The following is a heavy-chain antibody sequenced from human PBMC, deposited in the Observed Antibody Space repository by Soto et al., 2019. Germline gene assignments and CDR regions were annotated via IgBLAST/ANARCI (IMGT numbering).Heavy chain of an antibody. J-gene: IGHJ4*02. V-gene: IGHV1-8*01. D-gene: IGHD1-26*01. CDR2: MEPSTGRT. Sequence: QVQLVQSGAEVREPGASVKVSCKASRYSFTSLDINWVRQTAGQGLEWMGWMEPSTGRTGYAQKFQGRVTMTRDTSINTAYMELTTLPSDDTAFYYCARGVSAGVDYWGQGTLVTVSS. CDR1: RYSFTSLD. CDR3: ARGVSAGVDY.